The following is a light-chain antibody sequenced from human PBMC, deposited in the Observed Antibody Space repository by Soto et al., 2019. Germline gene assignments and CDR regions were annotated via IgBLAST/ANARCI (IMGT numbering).Light chain of an antibody. Sequence: QSALTQPASVSGSPGQSITISCTGTSSDVGGYNYVSWYQQHPDKAPKLIINYVSNRPSGVSNRFSGSKSGNTASLTISGLRAEDEATYHCTSYTSSDIWVFGGGTKVTVL. CDR2: YVS. V-gene: IGLV2-14*01. CDR1: SSDVGGYNY. CDR3: TSYTSSDIWV. J-gene: IGLJ3*02.